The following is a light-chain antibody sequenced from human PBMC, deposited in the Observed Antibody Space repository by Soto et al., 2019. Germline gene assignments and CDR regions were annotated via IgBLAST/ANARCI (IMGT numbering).Light chain of an antibody. CDR3: GTWDSSLSAGV. Sequence: QSVLTQAPSVSAAPGQKVTIPCSGSSSNIGNNYVSWYQQLPGTAPKLLIYENNKRPSGIPGRFSGSKSGTSATPGITGLQTGDEADYYCGTWDSSLSAGVFGGGTKVTVL. CDR2: ENN. V-gene: IGLV1-51*02. CDR1: SSNIGNNY. J-gene: IGLJ3*02.